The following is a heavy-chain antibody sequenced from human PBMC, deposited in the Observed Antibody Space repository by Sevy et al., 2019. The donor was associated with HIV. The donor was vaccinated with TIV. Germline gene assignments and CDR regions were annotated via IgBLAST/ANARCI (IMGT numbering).Heavy chain of an antibody. Sequence: GGSLRLSCAASGFTFSSFGMHWVRQVPGKGLEWVSFISYDGSDKRYADSVKGRFTISRDRSKNTLYLQMNSLRGGDTAVYYCAKDGPPYYTSGSYMYYFDYWGQGALVTVSS. CDR2: ISYDGSDK. D-gene: IGHD3-10*01. CDR1: GFTFSSFG. V-gene: IGHV3-30*18. J-gene: IGHJ4*02. CDR3: AKDGPPYYTSGSYMYYFDY.